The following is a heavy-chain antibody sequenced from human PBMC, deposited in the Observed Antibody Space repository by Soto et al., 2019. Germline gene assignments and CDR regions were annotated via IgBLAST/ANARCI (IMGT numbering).Heavy chain of an antibody. Sequence: SGPTLVNPTQTLTLTCTFSGFSLSTSGMCVSWIRQPPGKALEWLALIDWDDDKYYSTSLKTRLTISKDTSKNQVVLTMTNMDPVDTATYYCARILNTRGSGWYYFDYWGQGTLVTVSA. CDR3: ARILNTRGSGWYYFDY. J-gene: IGHJ4*02. V-gene: IGHV2-70*01. CDR2: IDWDDDK. CDR1: GFSLSTSGMC. D-gene: IGHD6-19*01.